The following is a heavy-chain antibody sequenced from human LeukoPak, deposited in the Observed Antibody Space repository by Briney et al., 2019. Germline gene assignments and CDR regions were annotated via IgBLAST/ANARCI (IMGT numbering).Heavy chain of an antibody. Sequence: PGGSLRLSCAASGFIVSSNYMSWVRQAPGKGLEWVSVIYSGGSTYYADSVKGRFTISRDNSKNTLYLQMNSLRAEDTAVYYCAREVYGSGNYWGQGTLVTVSS. J-gene: IGHJ4*02. D-gene: IGHD3-10*01. CDR3: AREVYGSGNY. CDR2: IYSGGST. V-gene: IGHV3-53*01. CDR1: GFIVSSNY.